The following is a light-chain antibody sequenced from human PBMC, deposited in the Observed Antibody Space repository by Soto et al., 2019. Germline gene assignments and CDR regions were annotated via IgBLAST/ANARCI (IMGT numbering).Light chain of an antibody. V-gene: IGKV1-9*01. CDR3: QQLNSYPPT. Sequence: DIQLTQSPSFLSASVGDRVTITCRASQALCSYLALYQQKPGKASKLLIYAASTLQSGVPSRFSCSGSGTEFTITISGLPPEAFANYYCQQLNSYPPTFGPGTNVDIK. CDR2: AAS. CDR1: QALCSY. J-gene: IGKJ3*01.